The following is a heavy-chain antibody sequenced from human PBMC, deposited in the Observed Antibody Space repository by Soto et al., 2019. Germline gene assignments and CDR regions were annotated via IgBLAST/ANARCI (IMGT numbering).Heavy chain of an antibody. J-gene: IGHJ4*02. CDR1: GYTFTKYA. Sequence: QVQLVQSGAEVKKPGASVKVSCKTSGYTFTKYAVDWVRQAPGQGLEWMGWINAGNGNTKYSQKFQGRVTITRDTYATIGKTELRSRRPEDTDVSSYSRDPGGGYGCVPTAYWGQGTLVTVSS. D-gene: IGHD5-18*01. CDR2: INAGNGNT. CDR3: SRDPGGGYGCVPTAY. V-gene: IGHV1-3*01.